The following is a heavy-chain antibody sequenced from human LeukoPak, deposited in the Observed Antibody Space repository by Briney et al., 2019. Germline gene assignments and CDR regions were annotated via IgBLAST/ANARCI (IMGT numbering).Heavy chain of an antibody. J-gene: IGHJ5*02. CDR2: ISAYNGNT. CDR1: GYTFTSYG. V-gene: IGHV1-18*01. Sequence: AAVRVSCKASGYTFTSYGISWVRQAPGQGLEWMGWISAYNGNTNYAQKLQGRVTMTTDTSTSTAYMELRSLRSDDTAVYYCARVVQGDYYDILTGYFPWGQGTLVTVSS. CDR3: ARVVQGDYYDILTGYFP. D-gene: IGHD3-9*01.